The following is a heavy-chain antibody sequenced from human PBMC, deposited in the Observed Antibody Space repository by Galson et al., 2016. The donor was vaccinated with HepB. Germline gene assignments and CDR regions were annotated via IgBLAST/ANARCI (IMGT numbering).Heavy chain of an antibody. V-gene: IGHV3-66*02. CDR3: ARDPGLRNGMGG. D-gene: IGHD4-17*01. Sequence: LRLSCAVSGFTVSSDYMSWVRQAPGKELEWVSVIYSGGDTYYADSVKGRFTISRDNSKNTLYLQMSSLRTEDTAVYFCARDPGLRNGMGGWGKGTTVTVPS. CDR2: IYSGGDT. J-gene: IGHJ6*04. CDR1: GFTVSSDY.